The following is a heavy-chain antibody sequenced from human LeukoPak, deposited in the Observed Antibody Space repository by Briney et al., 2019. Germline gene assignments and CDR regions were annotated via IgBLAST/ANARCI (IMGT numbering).Heavy chain of an antibody. V-gene: IGHV4-39*01. J-gene: IGHJ4*02. CDR1: GASFISVSPDDYY. CDR3: ARRAYSGCDW. Sequence: SATLSLTCTVSGASFISVSPDDYYWGWVRQSPGWGLEWIGSIFQSGGTDCNPSLKSRVTISADTSKSQFSLKLSSAAAAYTAVYYCARRAYSGCDWWGQGTLVTVAS. CDR2: IFQSGGT. D-gene: IGHD5-12*01.